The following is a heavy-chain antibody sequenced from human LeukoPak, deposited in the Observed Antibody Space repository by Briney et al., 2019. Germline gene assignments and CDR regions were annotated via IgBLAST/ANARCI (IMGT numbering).Heavy chain of an antibody. J-gene: IGHJ4*02. D-gene: IGHD3-22*01. CDR1: GYSLTDLS. V-gene: IGHV1-24*01. Sequence: ASMKVSCKVSGYSLTDLSVHWVRQAPGKGLEWMGGFDPEDGETVYTQNFQGRVTMTEDTSIDTAYMELSSLRPDDTAVYYCAVQRVGMLVVVMSFDYWGQGTLVTVSS. CDR3: AVQRVGMLVVVMSFDY. CDR2: FDPEDGET.